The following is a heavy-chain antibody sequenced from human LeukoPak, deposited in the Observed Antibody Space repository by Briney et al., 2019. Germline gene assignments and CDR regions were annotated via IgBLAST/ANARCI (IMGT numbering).Heavy chain of an antibody. J-gene: IGHJ4*02. CDR2: IKSKTDGGTT. V-gene: IGHV3-15*01. CDR3: TTESVLRFLEWSR. Sequence: GGSLRLSCAASGFTFSNAWMSWVRQAPGKGLEWVGRIKSKTDGGTTDYAASVKGRFTISRDDSKNTLYLQMNSLKTEDTAVYYCTTESVLRFLEWSRGGQGTLVTVSS. D-gene: IGHD3-3*01. CDR1: GFTFSNAW.